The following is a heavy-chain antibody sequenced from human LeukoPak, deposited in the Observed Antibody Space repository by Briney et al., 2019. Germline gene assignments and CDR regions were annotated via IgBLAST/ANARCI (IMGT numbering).Heavy chain of an antibody. CDR2: ISSSSSYI. V-gene: IGHV3-21*01. J-gene: IGHJ4*02. CDR1: GFTFSSYS. D-gene: IGHD4-17*01. Sequence: PGGSLRLSCAASGFTFSSYSMNWVRRAPGKGLEWVSSISSSSSYIYYADSVKGRFTISRDNAKNSLYLQMNSLRAEDTAVYYCAGETTVTSSFDYWGQGTLVTVSS. CDR3: AGETTVTSSFDY.